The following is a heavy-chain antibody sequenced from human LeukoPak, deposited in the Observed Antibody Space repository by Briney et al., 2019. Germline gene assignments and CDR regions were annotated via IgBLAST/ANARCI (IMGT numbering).Heavy chain of an antibody. Sequence: SETLSLTCTVSGGSISTYYWSWIRQPTGKGLEWIGYIYNSGSTNYNPSLQSRVTISVDTSKNQFSLRLTSVTAADTAVYYCAKAVAAAGRFGFDPWGQGTLVTVSS. D-gene: IGHD6-13*01. J-gene: IGHJ5*02. CDR1: GGSISTYY. CDR2: IYNSGST. CDR3: AKAVAAAGRFGFDP. V-gene: IGHV4-59*01.